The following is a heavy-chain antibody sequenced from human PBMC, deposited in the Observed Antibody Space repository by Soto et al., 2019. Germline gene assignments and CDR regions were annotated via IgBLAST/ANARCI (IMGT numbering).Heavy chain of an antibody. J-gene: IGHJ6*02. Sequence: ASVKVSCKASGYTFTSYAMHWVRQAPGQRLEWMGWINAGNGNTKYSQKFQGRVTITRDTSASTAYMELSSLRSEDTAVYYCAREYGGYDLLYYYYGMDVWGQGTTVTVSS. CDR2: INAGNGNT. CDR1: GYTFTSYA. D-gene: IGHD5-12*01. CDR3: AREYGGYDLLYYYYGMDV. V-gene: IGHV1-3*01.